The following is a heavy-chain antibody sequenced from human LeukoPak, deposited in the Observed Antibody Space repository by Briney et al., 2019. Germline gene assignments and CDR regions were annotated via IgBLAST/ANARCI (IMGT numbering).Heavy chain of an antibody. Sequence: PSETLSLTCTVSGGSISSYYWSWIRQPPGKGLEWIGYIYYSGSTNYNPSLKSRVTISVDASKNQFSLRPSSVTAADTAVYYCARQRWLQLGWFDPWGQGTLVTVSS. V-gene: IGHV4-59*01. D-gene: IGHD5-24*01. CDR1: GGSISSYY. CDR2: IYYSGST. CDR3: ARQRWLQLGWFDP. J-gene: IGHJ5*02.